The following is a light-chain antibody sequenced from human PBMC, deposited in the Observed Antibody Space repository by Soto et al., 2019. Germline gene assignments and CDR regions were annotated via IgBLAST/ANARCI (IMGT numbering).Light chain of an antibody. CDR2: SNN. V-gene: IGLV1-44*01. CDR1: SSNIGRNA. J-gene: IGLJ2*01. Sequence: QSVLTQPPSASGTPGQRVTISCSGSSSNIGRNAVSWYQQLPGTAPKLLIYSNNQRPSGVPDRFSGSKSGNSASLAISGLQSEDEADYYCAAWDDSLNDIVFGGGTKLNVL. CDR3: AAWDDSLNDIV.